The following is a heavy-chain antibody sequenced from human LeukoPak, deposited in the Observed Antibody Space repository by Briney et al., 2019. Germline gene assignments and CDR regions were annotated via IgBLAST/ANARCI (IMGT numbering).Heavy chain of an antibody. J-gene: IGHJ4*02. CDR3: ARDQYGDTAMAPCDY. D-gene: IGHD5-18*01. Sequence: VASVKVSCKASGGTFSGYAISWVRQAPGQGLEWMGRIIPILGIANYAQNFQGRVTITADKSTSTAYMELSSLRSEDTAVYYCARDQYGDTAMAPCDYWGQGTLVTVSS. V-gene: IGHV1-69*04. CDR1: GGTFSGYA. CDR2: IIPILGIA.